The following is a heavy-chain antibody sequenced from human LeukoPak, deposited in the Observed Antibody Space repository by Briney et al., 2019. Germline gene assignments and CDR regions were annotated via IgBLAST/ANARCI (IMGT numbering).Heavy chain of an antibody. V-gene: IGHV1-2*02. CDR1: GYTFTAYS. Sequence: ASVKVSCKASGYTFTAYSMHWVRQAPGQGLEWMGWINPNSGGTNYAQKFQGRVTMTRDTSITTAYMELSRLRSDDTAVYYCARDLDYYGSGSFFDIWGQGTMVTVSS. D-gene: IGHD3-10*01. CDR3: ARDLDYYGSGSFFDI. CDR2: INPNSGGT. J-gene: IGHJ3*02.